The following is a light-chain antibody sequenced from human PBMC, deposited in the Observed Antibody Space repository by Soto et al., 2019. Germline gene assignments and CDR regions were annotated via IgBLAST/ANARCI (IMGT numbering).Light chain of an antibody. CDR1: SSDVGGYNS. J-gene: IGLJ1*01. CDR3: SSYTSIPALV. CDR2: DVS. Sequence: QSVLTQPASVSGSPGQSITISCTGTSSDVGGYNSVSWYQQHPGRVPKIMIYDVSIRPSGVPDRFSGSKSGNTASLTISGLQAEDEADYYCSSYTSIPALVFGTGTKSPS. V-gene: IGLV2-14*01.